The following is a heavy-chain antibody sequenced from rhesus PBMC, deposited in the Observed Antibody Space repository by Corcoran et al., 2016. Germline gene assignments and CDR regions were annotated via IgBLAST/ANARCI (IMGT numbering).Heavy chain of an antibody. J-gene: IGHJ3*01. CDR2: IYDSSSCT. V-gene: IGHV4S10*01. CDR3: ARESWAFDF. Sequence: QVQLQESGPGVVKPSETLSLTCAVSGGSISDSYRWSWIRQPPGKGLEWIGYIYDSSSCTNYNPSLKTLVPISKDTSKNQFSLKLSSVTAADTAVYYCARESWAFDFWGQGLRVTVSS. CDR1: GGSISDSYR.